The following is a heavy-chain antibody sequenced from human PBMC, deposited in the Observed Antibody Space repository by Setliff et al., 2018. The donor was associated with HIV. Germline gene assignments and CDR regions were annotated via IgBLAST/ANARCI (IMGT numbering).Heavy chain of an antibody. V-gene: IGHV3-30*18. Sequence: LRLSCAASGFTFSSYWMSWVRQAPGKGLEWVAVISYEGRNIYYADSVKGRFTISRDNSKNTLYLQMNSLRAEDTAVYYCAKASSRYGPFDYWGQGTLVTVSS. CDR1: GFTFSSYW. CDR2: ISYEGRNI. J-gene: IGHJ4*02. D-gene: IGHD2-2*01. CDR3: AKASSRYGPFDY.